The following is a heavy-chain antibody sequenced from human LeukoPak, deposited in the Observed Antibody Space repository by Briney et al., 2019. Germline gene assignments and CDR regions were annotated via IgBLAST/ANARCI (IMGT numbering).Heavy chain of an antibody. D-gene: IGHD6-13*01. J-gene: IGHJ4*02. CDR3: AKRGPTAAGTSFDY. CDR1: GFTFSSYA. Sequence: GGSLRLSCAASGFTFSSYAMSWVRQAPGKGLEWVSAISGSGGSTYYADSVKGRFTLSRDNSRNTLFLQMNRLRAEDTALYFCAKRGPTAAGTSFDYWGRGTLVTVSS. V-gene: IGHV3-23*01. CDR2: ISGSGGST.